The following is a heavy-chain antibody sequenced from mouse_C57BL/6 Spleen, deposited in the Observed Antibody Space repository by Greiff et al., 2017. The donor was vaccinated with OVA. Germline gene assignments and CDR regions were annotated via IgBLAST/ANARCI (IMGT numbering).Heavy chain of an antibody. Sequence: QVHVKQPGTELVKPGASVKLSCKASGYTFTSYWMHWVKQRPGQGLEWIGNINPSNGGTNYNEKFKSKATLTVDKSSSTAYMQLSSLTSEDSAVYYCARSGYLLPTPYYFDYWGQGTTLTVSS. CDR2: INPSNGGT. V-gene: IGHV1-53*01. D-gene: IGHD1-1*01. J-gene: IGHJ2*01. CDR3: ARSGYLLPTPYYFDY. CDR1: GYTFTSYW.